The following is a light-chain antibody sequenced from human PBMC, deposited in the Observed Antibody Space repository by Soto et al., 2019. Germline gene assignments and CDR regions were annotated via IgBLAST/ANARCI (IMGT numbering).Light chain of an antibody. CDR2: GAS. CDR3: HYYDDSPPFP. V-gene: IGKV3-20*01. Sequence: EIVLTQSPGTLSLSPGERATFSCRASQSVNSRFLAWYQQKPGQAPRLLIYGASSRATGIPDRFSGSGSGTDFTLTISRLEPEDFVVYYCHYYDDSPPFPFGPGTKLDIK. J-gene: IGKJ3*01. CDR1: QSVNSRF.